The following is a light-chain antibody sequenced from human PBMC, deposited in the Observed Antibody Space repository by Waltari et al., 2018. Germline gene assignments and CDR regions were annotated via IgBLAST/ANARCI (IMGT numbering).Light chain of an antibody. CDR3: CSYADSNVV. CDR2: EDT. V-gene: IGLV2-23*01. Sequence: QSALTQPASVSGSPGQSITISCAGTSSDPGTDNFVSWYQHRPGKAPKLMIYEDTQRPSGVSDRFSGSKSGNTASLRISGLQAEDEADYYCCSYADSNVVFGGGTKLTV. J-gene: IGLJ2*01. CDR1: SSDPGTDNF.